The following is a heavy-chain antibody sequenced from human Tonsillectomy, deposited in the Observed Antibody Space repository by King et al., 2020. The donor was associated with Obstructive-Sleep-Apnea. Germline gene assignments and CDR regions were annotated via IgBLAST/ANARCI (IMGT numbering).Heavy chain of an antibody. D-gene: IGHD5-18*01. CDR1: GYSFTSYW. J-gene: IGHJ4*02. Sequence: GQLVQSGAEVKKPGESLKISCKGSGYSFTSYWIAWVRQMPGKGLEWMGIIYPGDSDTKYSPSFQGQVTISADKSISTAYVQWSSLKASDTAMYYCARSQVGYTYGSGYWGQGTLVTVSS. CDR2: IYPGDSDT. V-gene: IGHV5-51*01. CDR3: ARSQVGYTYGSGY.